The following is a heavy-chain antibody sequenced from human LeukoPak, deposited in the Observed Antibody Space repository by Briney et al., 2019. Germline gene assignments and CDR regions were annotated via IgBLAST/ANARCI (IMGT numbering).Heavy chain of an antibody. J-gene: IGHJ4*02. D-gene: IGHD2-21*02. CDR3: AWHLAVTASRGGDS. CDR1: VCPFTVSW. CDR2: FDPDDSYT. V-gene: IGHV5-10-1*01. Sequence: GESRKFSALASVCPFTVSWVSGVRQMPGKGLEWMGRFDPDDSYTNYRPSFQGHVTISADTSISTAYRQANSLQAARTAINFRAWHLAVTASRGGDSSGEGTLVTVSP.